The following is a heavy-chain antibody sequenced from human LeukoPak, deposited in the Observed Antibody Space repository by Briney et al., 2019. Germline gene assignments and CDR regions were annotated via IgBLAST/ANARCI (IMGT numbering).Heavy chain of an antibody. V-gene: IGHV3-20*04. D-gene: IGHD3-10*01. J-gene: IGHJ4*02. CDR2: INWNGGST. CDR1: GFTFSSYW. Sequence: GGSLRLSCAASGFTFSSYWMSWVRQAPGKGLEWVSGINWNGGSTGYADSVKGRFTISRDNAKNSLYLQMNSLRAEDSALYYCARANLWFGESVFDYWGQGTLVTVSS. CDR3: ARANLWFGESVFDY.